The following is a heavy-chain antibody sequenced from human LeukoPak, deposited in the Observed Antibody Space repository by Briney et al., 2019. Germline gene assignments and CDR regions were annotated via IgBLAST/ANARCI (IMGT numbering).Heavy chain of an antibody. CDR2: FGTSGGT. CDR1: GFTFSSYA. J-gene: IGHJ4*02. CDR3: AKRALTGNYYFDY. Sequence: GGSLRLSCAASGFTFSSYAMSWVRQAPGKGLEWVSSFGTSGGTYHADSVRGRFTISRDNSKNTLFLQMNSLRADDTALYYCAKRALTGNYYFDYWGQGTLVTVSS. V-gene: IGHV3-23*01.